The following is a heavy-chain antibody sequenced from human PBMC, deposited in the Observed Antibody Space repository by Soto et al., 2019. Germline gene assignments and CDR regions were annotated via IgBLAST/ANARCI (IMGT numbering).Heavy chain of an antibody. CDR3: GRASGIVAGGKGTHYYYYGMDV. J-gene: IGHJ6*02. Sequence: GASVKVSCKASGYTFTSYGISWVRQAPGQGLEWMGGIIPMFGAANYAQKFQGRVTITADESTSTAYMELSSLRSQDTAVYFCGRASGIVAGGKGTHYYYYGMDVWGQGTTVTVSS. CDR2: IIPMFGAA. D-gene: IGHD6-13*01. V-gene: IGHV1-69*13. CDR1: GYTFTSYG.